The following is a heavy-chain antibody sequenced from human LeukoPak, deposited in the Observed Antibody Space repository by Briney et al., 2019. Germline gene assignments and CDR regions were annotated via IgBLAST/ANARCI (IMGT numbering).Heavy chain of an antibody. V-gene: IGHV3-30*01. J-gene: IGHJ4*02. CDR1: GFTFSSYA. CDR3: ARERSGWYFFLFDY. CDR2: ISYDGGNK. D-gene: IGHD6-19*01. Sequence: GGSLRLSCAASGFTFSSYAMHWVRQAPGKGLEWVAVISYDGGNKYYADSVKGRFTISRDNSKNTLYLQMNSLRAEDTAVYYCARERSGWYFFLFDYWGQGTLVTVSS.